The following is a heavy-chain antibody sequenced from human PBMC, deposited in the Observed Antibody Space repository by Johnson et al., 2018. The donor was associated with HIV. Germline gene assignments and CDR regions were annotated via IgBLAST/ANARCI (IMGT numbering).Heavy chain of an antibody. Sequence: QVQLVESGGGLVQPGGSLRLSCAASGFTFSNYPMHWVRQAPGKGLEWVAVISFDGSNKFYADSVKGRFTISRDNSKNTLYLQMNSLRAEDTAVYYCARRGNYLAYALDIWGQGTMVTVSS. J-gene: IGHJ3*02. CDR1: GFTFSNYP. CDR3: ARRGNYLAYALDI. V-gene: IGHV3-30*04. D-gene: IGHD1-7*01. CDR2: ISFDGSNK.